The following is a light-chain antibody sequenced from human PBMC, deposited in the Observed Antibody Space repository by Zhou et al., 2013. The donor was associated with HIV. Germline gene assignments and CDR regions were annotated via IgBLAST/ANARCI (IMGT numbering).Light chain of an antibody. CDR2: KAS. CDR1: QSISSW. Sequence: DIQMTQSPSTLSASVGDRVTISCRASQSISSWLAWYQQKPGKAPKLVIYKASSLESGVPSRFSGSGSGTEFTLTISSLQPEDFATYYCLQHNTYPRTFGQGTKVEIK. V-gene: IGKV1-5*03. J-gene: IGKJ1*01. CDR3: LQHNTYPRT.